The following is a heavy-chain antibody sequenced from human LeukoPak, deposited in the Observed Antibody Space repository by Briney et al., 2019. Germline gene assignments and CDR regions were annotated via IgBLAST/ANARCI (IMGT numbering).Heavy chain of an antibody. D-gene: IGHD6-13*01. CDR1: GGSISSYY. CDR2: INHSGST. J-gene: IGHJ4*02. CDR3: ARLVAAGSDFDY. Sequence: SETLSLTCTVSGGSISSYYWSWIRQPPGKGLEWIGEINHSGSTNYNPSLKSRVTISVDTSKNQFSLKLSSVTAADTAVYYCARLVAAGSDFDYWGQGTLVTVSS. V-gene: IGHV4-34*01.